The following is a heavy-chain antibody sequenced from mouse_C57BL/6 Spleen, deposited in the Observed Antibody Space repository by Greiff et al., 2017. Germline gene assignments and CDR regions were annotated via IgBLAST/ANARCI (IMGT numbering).Heavy chain of an antibody. Sequence: EVKLQESGPGMVKPSQSLSLTCTVTGYSITSGYDWHWIRHFPGNKLEWMGYISYSGSTNYNPSLKSRIPITHDTSKNHFFLKLNSVTTEDTATYYCAITTVVPFDYWGQGTTLTVSS. CDR2: ISYSGST. D-gene: IGHD1-1*01. J-gene: IGHJ2*01. V-gene: IGHV3-1*01. CDR1: GYSITSGYD. CDR3: AITTVVPFDY.